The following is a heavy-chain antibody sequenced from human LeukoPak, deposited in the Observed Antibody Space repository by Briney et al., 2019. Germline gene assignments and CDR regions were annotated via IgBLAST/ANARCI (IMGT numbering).Heavy chain of an antibody. D-gene: IGHD2-2*01. J-gene: IGHJ5*02. V-gene: IGHV3-20*01. CDR3: ARGGSSTSWYSNWFDP. Sequence: GGSLRLSCAASGFTFDDYGMSWVRQAPGKGLEWVSGINWNGGSTGYADSVKGRFTISRDNAKNSLYLQMNSLRAEDTALYHCARGGSSTSWYSNWFDPWGQGTLVTVSS. CDR2: INWNGGST. CDR1: GFTFDDYG.